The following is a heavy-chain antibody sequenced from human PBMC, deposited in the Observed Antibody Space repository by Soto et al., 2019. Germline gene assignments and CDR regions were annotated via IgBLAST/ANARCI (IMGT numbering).Heavy chain of an antibody. CDR1: GGSISSGGYY. Sequence: SETLSLTCTVSGGSISSGGYYWSWIRQHPGKGLEWIGYIYYSGSTYYNPSLKSRVTISVDTSKNQFSLKLSSVTAADTAVYYCARMVVESNIAAAGTVDYWGQGTLVTVSS. D-gene: IGHD6-13*01. CDR2: IYYSGST. CDR3: ARMVVESNIAAAGTVDY. J-gene: IGHJ4*02. V-gene: IGHV4-31*03.